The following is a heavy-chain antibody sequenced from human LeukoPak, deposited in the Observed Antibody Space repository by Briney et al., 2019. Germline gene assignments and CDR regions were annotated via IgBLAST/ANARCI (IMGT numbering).Heavy chain of an antibody. CDR2: IYYSGST. V-gene: IGHV4-39*01. CDR3: ATSYYYDSSGYRILDY. CDR1: GGSISSSNYY. Sequence: SETLSLTCTVSGGSISSSNYYWGWIRQPPGKGLEWTGSIYYSGSTYYNPSLKSRVTIFVDTSKNQFSLKLSSVTAADTAVYYCATSYYYDSSGYRILDYWGQGTLVTVSS. D-gene: IGHD3-22*01. J-gene: IGHJ4*02.